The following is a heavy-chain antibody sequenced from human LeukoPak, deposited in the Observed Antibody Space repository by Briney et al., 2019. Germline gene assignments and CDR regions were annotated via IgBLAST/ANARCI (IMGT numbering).Heavy chain of an antibody. CDR2: IYHSGST. J-gene: IGHJ4*02. CDR3: ASGGYSYGFDY. D-gene: IGHD5-18*01. V-gene: IGHV4-30-2*01. CDR1: GGSISSGGYS. Sequence: SETLSLTCAVSGGSISSGGYSWSWIRQPPGKGLEWIGYIYHSGSTYYNPSLKSRVTISVDRSKNQFSLKLSSVTAADTAMYYCASGGYSYGFDYWGQGTLVTVSS.